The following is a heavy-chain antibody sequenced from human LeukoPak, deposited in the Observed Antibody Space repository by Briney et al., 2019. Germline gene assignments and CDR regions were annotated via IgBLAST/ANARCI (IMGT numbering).Heavy chain of an antibody. J-gene: IGHJ4*02. Sequence: PGGSLRLSCAASGFTFSSYGMHWIRQAPGKGLEWVAFIRYDGSNKYYADSVKGRFTISRDNSKNTLYLQMNSLGAEDTAVYYCAKDRHKLYYDSSGYRLDYWGQGTLVTVSS. CDR3: AKDRHKLYYDSSGYRLDY. CDR2: IRYDGSNK. CDR1: GFTFSSYG. D-gene: IGHD3-22*01. V-gene: IGHV3-30*02.